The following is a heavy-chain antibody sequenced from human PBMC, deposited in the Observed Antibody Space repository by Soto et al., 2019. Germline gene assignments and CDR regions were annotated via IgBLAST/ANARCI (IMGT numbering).Heavy chain of an antibody. CDR2: IYYSGST. D-gene: IGHD5-12*01. Sequence: SETLSLTCTVSGGSISSGGYYWSWIRQHPGKGLEWIGYIYYSGSTYYNPSLKSRVTISVDTSKNQFSLKLSSVTAADTAVYYCARQRGYSGYDPREAFDIWGQGTMVTVSS. CDR1: GGSISSGGYY. V-gene: IGHV4-31*03. CDR3: ARQRGYSGYDPREAFDI. J-gene: IGHJ3*02.